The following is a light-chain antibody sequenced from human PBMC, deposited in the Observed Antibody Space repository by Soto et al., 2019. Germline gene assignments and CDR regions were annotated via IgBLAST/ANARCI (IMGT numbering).Light chain of an antibody. CDR3: MQGTQWPYT. CDR2: EVS. J-gene: IGKJ2*01. V-gene: IGKV2-30*01. Sequence: DVVMTQSPLSLPVTLGQPASISCRSSQSLVYKNGNTYLNWLQQRPGHSPRRLIYEVSNRDSGVPDRFSGSGSGTDFTLKISRVEADDVGVYYCMQGTQWPYTFGQGTKLEIK. CDR1: QSLVYKNGNTY.